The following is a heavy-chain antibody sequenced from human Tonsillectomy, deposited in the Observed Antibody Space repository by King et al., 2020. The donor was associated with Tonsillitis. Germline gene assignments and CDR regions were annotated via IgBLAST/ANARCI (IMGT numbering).Heavy chain of an antibody. CDR2: IYYSWST. J-gene: IGHJ4*02. CDR1: GGSISSGDYY. D-gene: IGHD3-16*01. V-gene: IGHV4-30-4*01. Sequence: QMQLQESGPGLVKPSQTLSLTCTVSGGSISSGDYYWSWIRQPPGKGLEWIGYIYYSWSTYFNPSLKSRVTITVDTFKNQFSLKLSSVTAADTAVYYCARRARGLRFRGFDYWGQRTLVTVSS. CDR3: ARRARGLRFRGFDY.